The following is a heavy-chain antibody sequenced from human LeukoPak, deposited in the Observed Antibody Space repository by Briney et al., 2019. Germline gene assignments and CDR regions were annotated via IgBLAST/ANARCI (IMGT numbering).Heavy chain of an antibody. CDR1: GGSISSYY. Sequence: SETLSLTCTVSGGSISSYYWSWIRQPPGKGLEWIGYIYYSGSTNYNPSLKGRVTISVDTSKNQFSLKLSSVTAADTAVYYCARGKGRSYYYYMDVWGKGTTVTVSS. V-gene: IGHV4-59*01. J-gene: IGHJ6*03. CDR3: ARGKGRSYYYYMDV. CDR2: IYYSGST.